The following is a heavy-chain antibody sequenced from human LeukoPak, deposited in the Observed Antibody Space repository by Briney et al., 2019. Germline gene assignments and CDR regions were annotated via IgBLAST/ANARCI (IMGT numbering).Heavy chain of an antibody. V-gene: IGHV4-4*07. CDR1: GGSISSYY. CDR2: INTSGST. Sequence: SETLSLTCTVSGGSISSYYWTWIRQSAGKGLEWIGRINTSGSTNYNPSLRSRVTMSVNTSKNQFSLNLTSVTAADTAVYSCARQGILKHRGYYYYMDVWGKGTTVTVSS. D-gene: IGHD3-9*01. CDR3: ARQGILKHRGYYYYMDV. J-gene: IGHJ6*03.